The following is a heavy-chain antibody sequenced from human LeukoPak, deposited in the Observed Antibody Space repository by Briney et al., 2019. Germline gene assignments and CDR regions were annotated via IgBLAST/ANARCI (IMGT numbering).Heavy chain of an antibody. CDR2: IYHSGST. CDR1: GYSISSGYY. CDR3: ARGVYYYDSSGYYYGLYYFDY. V-gene: IGHV4-38-2*01. J-gene: IGHJ4*02. Sequence: PSETLSLTCAVSGYSISSGYYWGWIRQPPGKGLEWIGSIYHSGSTYYNPSLKSRVTISVDTSKNQFSLKLSSVTAADTALYYCARGVYYYDSSGYYYGLYYFDYWGQGTLVTVSS. D-gene: IGHD3-22*01.